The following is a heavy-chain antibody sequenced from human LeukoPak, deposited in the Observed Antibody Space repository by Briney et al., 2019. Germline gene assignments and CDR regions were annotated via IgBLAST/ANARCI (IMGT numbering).Heavy chain of an antibody. J-gene: IGHJ4*02. V-gene: IGHV4-39*01. CDR3: ARICSSRSCQADY. CDR2: IYYSGDT. D-gene: IGHD2-2*01. Sequence: SETLSLTCTVSGGSINSSDYFWGWIRQPPGKEPEWIGSIYYSGDTYYNPSLKSRVTISVDTSKNQFSLKLSSATAADTAVYYCARICSSRSCQADYWGQGTLVVVSS. CDR1: GGSINSSDYF.